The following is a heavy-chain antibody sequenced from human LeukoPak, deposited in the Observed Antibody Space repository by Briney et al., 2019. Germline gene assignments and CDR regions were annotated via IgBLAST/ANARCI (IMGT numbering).Heavy chain of an antibody. CDR1: GGSISSYY. D-gene: IGHD3-16*01. CDR2: IYYSGST. Sequence: SETLSLTCTVSGGSISSYYWSWIRQPPGKGLEWIGYIYYSGSTYYNPSLKSRVTISVDTSKNQFSLKLSSVTAADTAVYYCAAHRPMGYYYYMDVWGKGTTVTVSS. CDR3: AAHRPMGYYYYMDV. J-gene: IGHJ6*03. V-gene: IGHV4-59*04.